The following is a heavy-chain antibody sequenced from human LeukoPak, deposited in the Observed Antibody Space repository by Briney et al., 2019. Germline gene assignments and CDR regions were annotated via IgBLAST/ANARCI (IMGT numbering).Heavy chain of an antibody. D-gene: IGHD3-3*01. Sequence: ASVKVSCKASGYTFTSYDINWVRQATGQGLEWMRWMNPNSGNTGYAQKFQGRVTITRNTSISTAYMELSSLRSEDTAVYYCARVHDFWSGYHYPWGQGTLVTVSS. CDR1: GYTFTSYD. J-gene: IGHJ5*02. V-gene: IGHV1-8*03. CDR3: ARVHDFWSGYHYP. CDR2: MNPNSGNT.